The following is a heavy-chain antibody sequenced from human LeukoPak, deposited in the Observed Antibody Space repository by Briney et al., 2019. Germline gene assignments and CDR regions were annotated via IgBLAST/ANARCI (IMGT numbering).Heavy chain of an antibody. CDR3: ARVRGTKRGYYFDY. CDR1: GGSISSSSYY. Sequence: PSETLSLTCTVSGGSISSSSYYWGWIRQPPGKGLEWIGSIYYSGSTYYNPSLKSRVTISVDTSKNQFSLKLSSVTAADTAVYYCARVRGTKRGYYFDYWGQGTLVTVSS. CDR2: IYYSGST. D-gene: IGHD2-21*01. J-gene: IGHJ4*02. V-gene: IGHV4-39*07.